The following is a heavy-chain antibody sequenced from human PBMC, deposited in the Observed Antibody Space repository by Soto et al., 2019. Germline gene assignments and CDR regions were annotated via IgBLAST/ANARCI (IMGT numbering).Heavy chain of an antibody. CDR3: ARGSGDHEEMAADY. D-gene: IGHD3-10*01. CDR1: GFTFSSYA. Sequence: VPLVESGGGVVQPGRSLRLSCAASGFTFSSYAMHGVRQAPGKGLEWVAVISYDGSNKYYADSVKGRFTISRDNSKNTLYLQMNNLRAEDTAVYYCARGSGDHEEMAADYWGQGTLVTVSS. CDR2: ISYDGSNK. V-gene: IGHV3-30-3*01. J-gene: IGHJ4*02.